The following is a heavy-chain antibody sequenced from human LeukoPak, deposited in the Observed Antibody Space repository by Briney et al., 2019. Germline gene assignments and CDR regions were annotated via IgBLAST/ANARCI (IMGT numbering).Heavy chain of an antibody. D-gene: IGHD3-22*01. Sequence: GGSLRLSCAASGFTVSSNYMSWVRQAPGRGLEWVSVIYSGGSTYYADSVKGRFTISRDNSKNTLYLQMNSLRAEDTAVYYCARDFHYDSSGYYLFDYWGQGTLVTVSS. J-gene: IGHJ4*02. CDR3: ARDFHYDSSGYYLFDY. CDR1: GFTVSSNY. V-gene: IGHV3-66*01. CDR2: IYSGGST.